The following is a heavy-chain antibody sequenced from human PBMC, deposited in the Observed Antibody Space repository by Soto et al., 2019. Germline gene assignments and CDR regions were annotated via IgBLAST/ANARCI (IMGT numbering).Heavy chain of an antibody. V-gene: IGHV3-21*01. CDR2: ISSSSSYI. CDR3: ARDPRSGYSGYDYIGSSGY. J-gene: IGHJ4*02. Sequence: GGSLRLSCAASGFTFSSYSMNWVRQAPGKGLEWVSSISSSSSYIYYADSVKGRFTISRDNAKNSLYLQMNSLRAEDTAVYYCARDPRSGYSGYDYIGSSGYWGQGTLVTVSS. D-gene: IGHD5-12*01. CDR1: GFTFSSYS.